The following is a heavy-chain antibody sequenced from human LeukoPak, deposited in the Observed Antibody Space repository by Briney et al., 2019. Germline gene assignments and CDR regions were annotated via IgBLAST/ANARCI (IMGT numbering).Heavy chain of an antibody. Sequence: SETPSLTCTVSGGSISSYYWSWIRQPAGKGLEWIGRIYSSGSANYNPSLKSRVTISVDTSKNQFSLKLSSVTAADTAVYYCARHPSTESHGSSWYKPRAYFDYWGQGTLVTVSS. CDR1: GGSISSYY. V-gene: IGHV4-4*07. CDR2: IYSSGSA. D-gene: IGHD6-13*01. CDR3: ARHPSTESHGSSWYKPRAYFDY. J-gene: IGHJ4*02.